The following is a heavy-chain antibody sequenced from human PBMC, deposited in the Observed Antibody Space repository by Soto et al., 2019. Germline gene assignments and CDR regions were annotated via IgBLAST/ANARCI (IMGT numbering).Heavy chain of an antibody. CDR2: ISSSSDYI. D-gene: IGHD5-12*01. J-gene: IGHJ4*02. CDR1: GFTFSIYS. CDR3: ARSPGRDGYNHFEY. V-gene: IGHV3-21*01. Sequence: VQLVESGGGLVKPGGSLRLSCAASGFTFSIYSISWVRQAPGKGLAWISSISSSSDYIYYADSVKGRFTISRDNAKDSLFLQMNSLRAEDTAVYYCARSPGRDGYNHFEYWGQGALVTVSS.